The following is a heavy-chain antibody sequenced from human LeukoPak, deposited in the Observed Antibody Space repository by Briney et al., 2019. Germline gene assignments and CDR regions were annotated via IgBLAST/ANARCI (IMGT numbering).Heavy chain of an antibody. D-gene: IGHD3-22*01. Sequence: GGSLRLSCADSGFTFSSYTMSCVRQAPGKGLEWVSAISGSGGSTYYADSVKGRFTISRDNSKNTLYLQMNSLRAEDTAVYYCAKARFYYDSTFDYWGQGTLVTFSS. CDR1: GFTFSSYT. J-gene: IGHJ4*02. V-gene: IGHV3-23*01. CDR3: AKARFYYDSTFDY. CDR2: ISGSGGST.